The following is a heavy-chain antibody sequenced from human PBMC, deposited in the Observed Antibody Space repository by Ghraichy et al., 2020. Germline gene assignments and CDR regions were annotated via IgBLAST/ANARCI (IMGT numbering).Heavy chain of an antibody. CDR1: GFTFSSYG. CDR3: ARKIAAAGTGGSIGD. D-gene: IGHD6-13*01. V-gene: IGHV3-30*02. CDR2: IRYDGSNK. J-gene: IGHJ1*01. Sequence: GGSLRLSCAASGFTFSSYGMHWVRQAPGKGLEWVSFIRYDGSNKYYADSVEGRFTISRDNSKNTLYLQMNSLRAEDTAVYYCARKIAAAGTGGSIGDWGQGSLLTPSS.